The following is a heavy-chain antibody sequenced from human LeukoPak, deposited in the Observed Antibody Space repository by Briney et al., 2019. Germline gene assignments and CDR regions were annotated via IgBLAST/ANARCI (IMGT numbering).Heavy chain of an antibody. V-gene: IGHV4-4*09. CDR1: NGSISGYH. Sequence: LETLSLTCTVSNGSISGYHWSWVRQPPGKGLEWIGYILTSGTTNYNPSLKSRLTISVDTSKNQFTLKLSSVTAADTAVYYCARLRVSGSYLYYFDYWGQGTLVTVSS. CDR3: ARLRVSGSYLYYFDY. J-gene: IGHJ4*02. CDR2: ILTSGTT. D-gene: IGHD1-26*01.